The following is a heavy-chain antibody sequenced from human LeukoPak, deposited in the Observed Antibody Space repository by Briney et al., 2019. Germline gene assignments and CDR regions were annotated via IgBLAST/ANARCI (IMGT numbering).Heavy chain of an antibody. D-gene: IGHD2-2*02. Sequence: PGRSLRLSCAASGFTFSSYGMHWVRQAPGKGLEWVAVIWYDGSNKYYADSVKGRFTISRDNPKNTLYLQMNSLRAEDTAVYYCARRSSAIPSYFDLWGRGTLVTVSS. CDR1: GFTFSSYG. J-gene: IGHJ2*01. CDR2: IWYDGSNK. V-gene: IGHV3-33*01. CDR3: ARRSSAIPSYFDL.